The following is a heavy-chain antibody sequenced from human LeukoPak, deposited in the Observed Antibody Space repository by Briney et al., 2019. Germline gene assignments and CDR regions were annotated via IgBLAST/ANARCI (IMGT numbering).Heavy chain of an antibody. J-gene: IGHJ4*02. CDR2: ISISSNYI. Sequence: PGGSLRLSCAASGFTFSNYNMNWVRQAPGKGLEWVSCISISSNYIYYPDSVKGRFIISRDNAKNSLYLQMNSLRAEDTAVYYCTTRLQHHFDYWGQGTQVTVSS. V-gene: IGHV3-21*04. D-gene: IGHD2-15*01. CDR1: GFTFSNYN. CDR3: TTRLQHHFDY.